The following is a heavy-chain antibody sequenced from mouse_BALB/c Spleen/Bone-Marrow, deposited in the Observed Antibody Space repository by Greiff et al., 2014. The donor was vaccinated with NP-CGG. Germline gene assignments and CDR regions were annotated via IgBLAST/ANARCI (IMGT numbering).Heavy chain of an antibody. CDR1: GFNIKDTY. J-gene: IGHJ2*01. CDR3: ARCGVDD. V-gene: IGHV14-3*02. CDR2: IDPANGNT. Sequence: VQLQQSGAELVKPGASVKLSCTTSGFNIKDTYMHWVKQRPEQGLEWIGRIDPANGNTKYDPKFQGKAPITADTSSNTAYLQLSSLTSEDTAVFYCARCGVDDWGQGTTLTVSS.